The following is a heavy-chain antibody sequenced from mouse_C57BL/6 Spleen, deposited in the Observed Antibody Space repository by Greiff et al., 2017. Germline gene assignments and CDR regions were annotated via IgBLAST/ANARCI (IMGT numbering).Heavy chain of an antibody. CDR3: ARHYGSSPWFAY. CDR1: GYTFTSYW. J-gene: IGHJ3*01. D-gene: IGHD1-1*01. V-gene: IGHV1-61*01. Sequence: VQLQQPGAELVRPGSSVKLSCKASGYTFTSYWMDWVKQRPGQGLEWIGNIYPSDSATHYNQKFKDKATLTVDKSSSTAYMQLSSLTSEDSAVYYCARHYGSSPWFAYWGQGTLVTVSA. CDR2: IYPSDSAT.